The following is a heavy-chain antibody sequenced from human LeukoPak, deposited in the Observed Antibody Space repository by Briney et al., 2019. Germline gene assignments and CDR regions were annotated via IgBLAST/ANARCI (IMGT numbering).Heavy chain of an antibody. CDR2: IFHGVTT. CDR3: ARDATIAAPLMS. CDR1: GSSINTPYY. J-gene: IGHJ4*02. D-gene: IGHD6-13*01. Sequence: PSETLSLTCTVSGSSINTPYYWAWIRQPPGGGLEWIGNIFHGVTTFYNPSLMNRVAISVDTSKNQFSLKLTSVTAADTAVYYCARDATIAAPLMSWGQGTLVIVSS. V-gene: IGHV4-38-2*02.